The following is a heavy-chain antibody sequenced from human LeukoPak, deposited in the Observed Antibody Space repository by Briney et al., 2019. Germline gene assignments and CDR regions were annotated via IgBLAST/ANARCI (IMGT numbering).Heavy chain of an antibody. Sequence: GGSLRLSCVASGFTFSSYGMHWVRQAPGKGLEWVAFIQYDGTNKYYADSVKGRFTISRDNSKNSLYLQMNSLRAEDTAVYYCAKDSVVGRPDIAMSGIDYWGHGTLVTVSS. D-gene: IGHD6-19*01. CDR2: IQYDGTNK. J-gene: IGHJ4*01. V-gene: IGHV3-30*02. CDR1: GFTFSSYG. CDR3: AKDSVVGRPDIAMSGIDY.